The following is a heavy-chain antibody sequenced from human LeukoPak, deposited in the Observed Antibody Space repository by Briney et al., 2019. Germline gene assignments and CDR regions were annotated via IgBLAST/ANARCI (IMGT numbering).Heavy chain of an antibody. CDR1: EFTFSRYW. CDR2: IKQDGSEK. CDR3: ARHRSGGSQDDAFDI. J-gene: IGHJ3*02. Sequence: PGGSLRLSCAASEFTFSRYWMSWVRQAPGKGLEWVANIKQDGSEKYYVDSVKGRFTISRQNAKNSLFLQMNSLRAEDTAVYYCARHRSGGSQDDAFDIWGQGTMVTVSS. D-gene: IGHD2-15*01. V-gene: IGHV3-7*01.